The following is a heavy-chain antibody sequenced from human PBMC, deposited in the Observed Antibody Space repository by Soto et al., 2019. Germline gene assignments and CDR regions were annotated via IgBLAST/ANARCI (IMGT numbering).Heavy chain of an antibody. J-gene: IGHJ6*02. CDR3: AKDQNIQLWPRYYYYGMDV. CDR2: ISGSGGST. CDR1: GFTFSSYA. D-gene: IGHD5-18*01. V-gene: IGHV3-23*01. Sequence: GXSLRLSCAASGFTFSSYALSWVRQAPVNGLEWVSAISGSGGSTYYADYVKGRFTISRDNSKNTLYLQMNSLRAEDTAVYYCAKDQNIQLWPRYYYYGMDVWGQGTTVTVSS.